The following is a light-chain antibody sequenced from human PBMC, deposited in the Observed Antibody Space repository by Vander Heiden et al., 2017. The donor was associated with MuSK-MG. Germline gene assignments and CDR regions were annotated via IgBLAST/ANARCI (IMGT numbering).Light chain of an antibody. CDR3: LLYYGGAQLVV. V-gene: IGLV7-43*01. CDR2: STS. CDR1: TGAVTSGYY. Sequence: QTVVTQEPSLTVSPGGTVTLTCASSTGAVTSGYYPNWFQQKPGQAPRARIESTSNKHSWTPARLAGSLLGGKDARTLSGVQPEDEAEDDCLLYYGGAQLVVFGGGTKLTVL. J-gene: IGLJ2*01.